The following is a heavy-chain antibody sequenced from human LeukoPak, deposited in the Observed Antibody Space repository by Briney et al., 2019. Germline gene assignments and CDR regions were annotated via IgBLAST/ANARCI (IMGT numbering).Heavy chain of an antibody. CDR1: GGSISSGGYY. Sequence: SETLSLTCTVSGGSISSGGYYWSWIRQHPGKGLEWIGYIYYSGSTYYNPSLKGRVTISVDTSKNQSSLKLSSVTAADTAVYYCARGGVVPAAISWFDPWGQGTLVTVSS. CDR2: IYYSGST. D-gene: IGHD2-2*01. V-gene: IGHV4-31*03. CDR3: ARGGVVPAAISWFDP. J-gene: IGHJ5*02.